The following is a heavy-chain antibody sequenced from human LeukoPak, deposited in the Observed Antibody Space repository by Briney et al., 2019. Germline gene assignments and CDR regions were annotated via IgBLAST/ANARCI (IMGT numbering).Heavy chain of an antibody. CDR2: INHSGST. D-gene: IGHD3-10*01. CDR1: GGSFSGYY. V-gene: IGHV4-34*01. J-gene: IGHJ5*02. Sequence: SETLSLTCAVYGGSFSGYYWSWIRQPPGKGLEWIGEINHSGSTNYNPSLKSRVTISVDTSKNQFSLKLSSVTAADTAVYYCARKGSYTNWFDPWGQGTLVTVSS. CDR3: ARKGSYTNWFDP.